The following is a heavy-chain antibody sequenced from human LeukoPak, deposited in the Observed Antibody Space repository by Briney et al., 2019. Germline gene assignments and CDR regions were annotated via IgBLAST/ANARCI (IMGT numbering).Heavy chain of an antibody. CDR3: TRDIVGAIGY. V-gene: IGHV1-2*06. J-gene: IGHJ4*02. CDR2: INPNNGAT. D-gene: IGHD1-26*01. Sequence: ASVKVSCKASGYTFTGYYMHWVRQAPGQGLEWMGRINPNNGATNYAQKLQGRVTITGDTSISTAYMELSSLRSDDTAVYYCTRDIVGAIGYWGQGTLVTVSS. CDR1: GYTFTGYY.